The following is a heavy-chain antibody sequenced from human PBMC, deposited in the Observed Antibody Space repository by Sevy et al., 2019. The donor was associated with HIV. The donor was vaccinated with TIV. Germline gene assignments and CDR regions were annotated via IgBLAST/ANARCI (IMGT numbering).Heavy chain of an antibody. CDR2: IRSKGYGGKT. CDR1: GFTFGDYA. D-gene: IGHD3-16*01. Sequence: GGSLRLSCSASGFTFGDYAMSWVRQAPGKGLEWVGLIRSKGYGGKTDYAAYVEGRFTISRDDYKSIAYLHMDSLKIEDTAVYYCTRDSYVRGNYWGQETLVTVSS. V-gene: IGHV3-49*04. CDR3: TRDSYVRGNY. J-gene: IGHJ4*02.